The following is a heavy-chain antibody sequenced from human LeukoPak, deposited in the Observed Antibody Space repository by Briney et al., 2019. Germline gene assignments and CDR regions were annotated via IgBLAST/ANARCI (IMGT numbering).Heavy chain of an antibody. D-gene: IGHD4-11*01. Sequence: GGSLRLSAAASGFTFRNYAMSWVRQAPGRGLEWLSSISGSGGNTYYADSVKGRFTISRDNSKNTLYLQMNSLRAEDTAIYYCANPPTVTSPHYWGQGTLVTVSS. V-gene: IGHV3-23*01. CDR1: GFTFRNYA. CDR2: ISGSGGNT. J-gene: IGHJ4*02. CDR3: ANPPTVTSPHY.